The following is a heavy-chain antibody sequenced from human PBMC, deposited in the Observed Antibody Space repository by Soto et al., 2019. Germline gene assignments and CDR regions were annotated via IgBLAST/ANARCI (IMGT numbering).Heavy chain of an antibody. CDR2: INHSGST. CDR1: GGSFSGYY. J-gene: IGHJ4*02. V-gene: IGHV4-34*01. CDR3: ARGSRPFTYDFWSGYHAAFDY. D-gene: IGHD3-3*01. Sequence: QVQLQQWGAGLLKPSETLSLTCAVYGGSFSGYYWSWIRQPPGKGLEWIGEINHSGSTNYNPSLKSRVTISVDTSKNQFSLKLSSVTAADTAVYYCARGSRPFTYDFWSGYHAAFDYLGQGTLVTVSS.